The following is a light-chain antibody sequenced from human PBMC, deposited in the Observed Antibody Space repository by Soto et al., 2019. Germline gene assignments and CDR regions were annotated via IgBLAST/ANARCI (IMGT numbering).Light chain of an antibody. V-gene: IGLV2-14*01. CDR3: ASYTTSVTWV. Sequence: QSALTQPASVSGSLGQSITISCTGTSSDVGYYDYVSWYQQHPGKAPKLMIYEVNNRPSGVSNRFSGSKFGNTASLTISGLQAEDEADYYCASYTTSVTWVFGGGTKLTVL. J-gene: IGLJ3*02. CDR1: SSDVGYYDY. CDR2: EVN.